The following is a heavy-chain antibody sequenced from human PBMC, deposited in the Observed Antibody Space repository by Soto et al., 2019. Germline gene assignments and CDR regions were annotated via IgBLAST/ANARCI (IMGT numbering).Heavy chain of an antibody. CDR3: ARRIVATETFDY. Sequence: SETLSLTCNVSGGSIDRSNYYWDWLRQPPGKGLEWIGTTYYNGNAYYNPSLKSRVSMSVDTSKNQFSLKLVSVTAADTAVYYCARRIVATETFDYWGQGTLVTVSS. CDR2: TYYNGNA. V-gene: IGHV4-39*01. CDR1: GGSIDRSNYY. J-gene: IGHJ4*02. D-gene: IGHD5-12*01.